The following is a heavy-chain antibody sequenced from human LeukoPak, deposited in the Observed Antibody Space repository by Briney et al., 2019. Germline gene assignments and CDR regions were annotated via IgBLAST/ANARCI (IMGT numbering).Heavy chain of an antibody. V-gene: IGHV3-7*01. CDR3: GRTSYYYDL. CDR1: GFTFSTYW. CDR2: INPDGSAK. D-gene: IGHD3-22*01. J-gene: IGHJ4*02. Sequence: GGSLRLSCAASGFTFSTYWMSWVRQAPGKGLEWVANINPDGSAKYYADSMKGRFAISRHNALNSLYLQMNSLTAEDTAVYYCGRTSYYYDLWGQGTLVTVSS.